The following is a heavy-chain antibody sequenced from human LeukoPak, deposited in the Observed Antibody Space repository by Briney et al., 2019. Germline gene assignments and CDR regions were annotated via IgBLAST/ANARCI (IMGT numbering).Heavy chain of an antibody. D-gene: IGHD3-22*01. CDR1: GGTFSSYA. J-gene: IGHJ4*02. Sequence: SVKVSCKASGGTFSSYAISWVRQAPGQGLEWMGGIIPIFGTANYAQKFQGRVTITADESTSTAYMELSSLRSEDTAVYYCAGAVYYYDSSGEFDYWGQGTLVTVSS. V-gene: IGHV1-69*13. CDR3: AGAVYYYDSSGEFDY. CDR2: IIPIFGTA.